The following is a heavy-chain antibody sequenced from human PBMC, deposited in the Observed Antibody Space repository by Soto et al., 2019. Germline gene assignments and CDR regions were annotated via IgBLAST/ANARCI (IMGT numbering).Heavy chain of an antibody. CDR2: IYYSGST. V-gene: IGHV4-59*08. Sequence: SETLSLTCTVSGGSISSYYWSWIRQPPGKGLEWIGYIYYSGSTNYNPSLKSRVTISVDTSKNLFSLKLSSVTAADTAVYYCARYDMGIAGFDYWGQGTLVTVSS. J-gene: IGHJ4*02. CDR3: ARYDMGIAGFDY. D-gene: IGHD7-27*01. CDR1: GGSISSYY.